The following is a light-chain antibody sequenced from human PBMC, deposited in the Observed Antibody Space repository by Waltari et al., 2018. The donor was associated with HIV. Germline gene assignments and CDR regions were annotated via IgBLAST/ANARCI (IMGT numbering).Light chain of an antibody. J-gene: IGLJ3*02. CDR3: AVWDDSVSAWV. V-gene: IGLV1-47*01. Sequence: QSVVTQTPSVSGTPGQRVTFSCSGSSSKLRSHVVFWYQHFTGKTPQVIISWNTRRPSGVPDRFAGSKSGTAASLAISGLRSEDEADYYCAVWDDSVSAWVFGGGTKLTVL. CDR2: WNT. CDR1: SSKLRSHV.